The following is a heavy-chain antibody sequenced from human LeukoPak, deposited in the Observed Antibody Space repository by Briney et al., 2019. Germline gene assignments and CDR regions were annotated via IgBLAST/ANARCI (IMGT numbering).Heavy chain of an antibody. CDR2: ISYDGSHK. V-gene: IGHV3-30*04. CDR3: ARVNDYYDSSGYYSAFDI. J-gene: IGHJ3*02. D-gene: IGHD3-22*01. CDR1: GFTFSSYA. Sequence: GGSLRLSCAASGFTFSSYAMHWVRQAPGKGLEWVALISYDGSHKYYADSVKGRFTISRDNSKNTLYLQMNSLRAEDTAVYYCARVNDYYDSSGYYSAFDIWGQGTMVTVSS.